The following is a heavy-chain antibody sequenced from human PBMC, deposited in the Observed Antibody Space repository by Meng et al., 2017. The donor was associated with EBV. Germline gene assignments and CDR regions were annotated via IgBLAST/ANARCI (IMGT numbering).Heavy chain of an antibody. J-gene: IGHJ4*02. CDR3: TRMSSPLDY. CDR1: GSTFSGSG. Sequence: GRLGGRGGGLVQPGGSLKLPCAASGSTFSGSGMHWVRQASGKGLEWVGRIRSKAKSYATAYAASVKGRFTISRDDSKNTAYLQMNSLKTEDTAVYYCTRMSSPLDYWGQGTLVTVSS. CDR2: IRSKAKSYAT. D-gene: IGHD2-2*01. V-gene: IGHV3-73*02.